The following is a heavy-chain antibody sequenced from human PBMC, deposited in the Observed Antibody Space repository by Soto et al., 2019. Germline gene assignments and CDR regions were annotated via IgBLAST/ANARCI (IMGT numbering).Heavy chain of an antibody. CDR2: INHSGST. CDR3: ARGPLSPYYYGSGSYAYYFDY. D-gene: IGHD3-10*01. CDR1: GGSFSGYY. J-gene: IGHJ4*02. V-gene: IGHV4-34*01. Sequence: SETLSLTCAVYGGSFSGYYWSWIRQPPGKGLEWIGEINHSGSTNYNPSLKSRVTISVDTSKNQFSLKLSSVTVEDTAVYYCARGPLSPYYYGSGSYAYYFDYWGQGTLVTVSS.